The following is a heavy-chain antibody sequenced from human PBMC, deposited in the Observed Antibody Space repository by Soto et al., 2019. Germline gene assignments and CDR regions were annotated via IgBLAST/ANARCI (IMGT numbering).Heavy chain of an antibody. CDR3: AGRSGSSDY. CDR2: ISSVEIDK. Sequence: QVQLVESGGGVVQPGRSLRLSCAASGFTFSNYTMHWVRQAPGKGLEWVALISSVEIDKYFADAVKGRFTISRDNSKNTLYLQMDSLRAEDTAVYYCAGRSGSSDYWGRGTLVTVS. V-gene: IGHV3-30*04. J-gene: IGHJ4*02. CDR1: GFTFSNYT. D-gene: IGHD3-10*01.